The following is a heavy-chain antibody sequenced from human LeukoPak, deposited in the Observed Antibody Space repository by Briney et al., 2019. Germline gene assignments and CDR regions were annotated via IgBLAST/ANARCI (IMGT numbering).Heavy chain of an antibody. Sequence: SETLSLTCTVSGDSISTYYWSWIRQPPGKGLEWIGYMYSSGSTSYNPSLKSRVSMSVDTSKNQFSLRLSSVTAADTAVYYCATIRDTAHRYWYFDLWGRGTLVTVSS. CDR2: MYSSGST. CDR3: ATIRDTAHRYWYFDL. D-gene: IGHD5-18*01. J-gene: IGHJ2*01. V-gene: IGHV4-59*01. CDR1: GDSISTYY.